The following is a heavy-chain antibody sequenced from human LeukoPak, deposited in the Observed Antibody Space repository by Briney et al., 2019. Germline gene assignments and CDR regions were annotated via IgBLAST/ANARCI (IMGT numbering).Heavy chain of an antibody. D-gene: IGHD3-22*01. CDR2: IYHSGST. V-gene: IGHV4-38-2*02. Sequence: SETLSLTRTVSGYSISSGYHWGWIRQPPGKGLEWIGSIYHSGSTYYNPSLKSRVTISGDTSENQFSLRLSSVTAADTAVYYCARASYSYDISGWVPFDYWGQGTLVTVSS. CDR3: ARASYSYDISGWVPFDY. J-gene: IGHJ4*02. CDR1: GYSISSGYH.